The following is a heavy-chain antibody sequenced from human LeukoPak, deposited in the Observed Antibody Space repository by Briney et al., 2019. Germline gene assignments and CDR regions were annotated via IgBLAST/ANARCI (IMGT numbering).Heavy chain of an antibody. J-gene: IGHJ4*02. Sequence: EASVTVSCTPSGYTFTGYYMHWVRQAPGQRLEWMGWINPISGGTNYAQNFQGRVTMTRDTSISTAYMELSRLRCDDTAVYYCARQGNQLLADWGQGTLVTVSS. CDR2: INPISGGT. V-gene: IGHV1-2*02. D-gene: IGHD1-14*01. CDR1: GYTFTGYY. CDR3: ARQGNQLLAD.